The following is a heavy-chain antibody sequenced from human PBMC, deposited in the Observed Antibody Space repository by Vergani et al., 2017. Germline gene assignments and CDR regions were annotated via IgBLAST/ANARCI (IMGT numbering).Heavy chain of an antibody. J-gene: IGHJ4*02. CDR1: GGSFSGYY. V-gene: IGHV4-34*01. CDR2: INHSGST. CDR3: ARGVDTATPDY. Sequence: QVQLQQWGAGLLKPSETLSLTCAVYGGSFSGYYWSWIRQPPGKGLEWIGEINHSGSTNYNPSLKSRVTISVDTSKNQFSLKLSSVTAADTAVYYCARGVDTATPDYWGQGTLVTVSS. D-gene: IGHD5-18*01.